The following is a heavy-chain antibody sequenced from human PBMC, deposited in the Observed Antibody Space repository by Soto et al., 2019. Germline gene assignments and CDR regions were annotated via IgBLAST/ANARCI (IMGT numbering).Heavy chain of an antibody. D-gene: IGHD3-10*01. Sequence: QLQLQESGPGLVKPSETLSLTCTVSGGSISSSSYYWGWIRQPPGKGLEWIGSIYYSGSTYYNPSLKSRVTISVDTSKNQFSLKLSSVTAADTAVYYCASWDGILRGGSGFDYWGQGTLVTVSS. V-gene: IGHV4-39*01. J-gene: IGHJ4*02. CDR1: GGSISSSSYY. CDR3: ASWDGILRGGSGFDY. CDR2: IYYSGST.